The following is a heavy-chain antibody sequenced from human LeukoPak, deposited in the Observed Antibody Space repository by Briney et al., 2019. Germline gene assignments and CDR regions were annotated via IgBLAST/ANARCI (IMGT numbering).Heavy chain of an antibody. Sequence: GGSLRLSCAASGFTFSSYVMHWVRQAPGKGLEWAAFISYDGRNNYYADSVKGRFTISRDNSKNTLYLQMNSLKPEDTAVYYCARGGEFQLLYGSDYWGQGTLVSVSS. CDR3: ARGGEFQLLYGSDY. J-gene: IGHJ4*02. CDR1: GFTFSSYV. D-gene: IGHD2-2*02. CDR2: ISYDGRNN. V-gene: IGHV3-30*04.